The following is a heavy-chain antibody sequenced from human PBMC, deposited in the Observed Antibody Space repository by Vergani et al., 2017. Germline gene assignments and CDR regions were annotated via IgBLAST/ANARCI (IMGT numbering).Heavy chain of an antibody. CDR3: AKDPNYYGSGSYGLGFDY. V-gene: IGHV3-64*04. Sequence: VQLVESGGGLVQPGGSLRLSCSASGFTFSSYAMHWVRQAPGKGLEYVSAISSNGGSTYYADSVKGRFTISRDNSKNTLYLQMNSLRAEDTAVYYCAKDPNYYGSGSYGLGFDYWGQGTLVTVSS. CDR2: ISSNGGST. D-gene: IGHD3-10*01. J-gene: IGHJ4*02. CDR1: GFTFSSYA.